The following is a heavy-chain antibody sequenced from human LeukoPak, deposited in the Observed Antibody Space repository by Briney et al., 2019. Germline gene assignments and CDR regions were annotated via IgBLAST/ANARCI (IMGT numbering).Heavy chain of an antibody. CDR2: INSDGSST. CDR3: AREPDYDFWSGYAYYFDY. D-gene: IGHD3-3*01. Sequence: GGSLRLSCAASGFTFSSYWMHWVRQAPGKGLVWVSRINSDGSSTSYTDSVKGRFTIPRDNAKNTLYLQMNSLRAEDTAVYYCAREPDYDFWSGYAYYFDYWGQGTLVTVSS. CDR1: GFTFSSYW. V-gene: IGHV3-74*01. J-gene: IGHJ4*02.